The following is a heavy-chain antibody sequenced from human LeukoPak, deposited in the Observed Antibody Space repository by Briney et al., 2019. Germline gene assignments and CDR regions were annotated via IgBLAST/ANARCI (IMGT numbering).Heavy chain of an antibody. CDR1: GYTFTGYY. CDR2: INPNSVGT. V-gene: IGHV1-2*02. Sequence: ASVKVSCKASGYTFTGYYMHWVRQAPGQGLEWMGWINPNSVGTNYAQKFQGRVTMTRDTSISTAYMELSRLRSDDTAVYYCARQPSYYDILTGYVDYYYGMDVWGQGTTVTVSS. D-gene: IGHD3-9*01. CDR3: ARQPSYYDILTGYVDYYYGMDV. J-gene: IGHJ6*02.